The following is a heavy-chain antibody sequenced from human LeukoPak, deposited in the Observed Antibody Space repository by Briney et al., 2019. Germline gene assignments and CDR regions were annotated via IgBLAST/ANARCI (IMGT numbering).Heavy chain of an antibody. CDR3: ARDVSGVPAH. CDR1: GYTFTRYY. CDR2: NNPHSGGT. V-gene: IGHV1-2*06. D-gene: IGHD6-19*01. J-gene: IGHJ4*02. Sequence: ASVEVSCRASGYTFTRYYMHWVRQAPAQALEWMGRNNPHSGGTNYAQKFQGRVTMTRDTSISTAYMELSRLRSDDTAVYYCARDVSGVPAHWGQGTLVTVSS.